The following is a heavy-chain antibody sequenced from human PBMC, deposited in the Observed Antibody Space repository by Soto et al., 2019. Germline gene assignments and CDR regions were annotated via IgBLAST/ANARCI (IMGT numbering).Heavy chain of an antibody. CDR2: ITSDGKSK. V-gene: IGHV3-74*01. Sequence: GSLRLSCAASGFTFSTYAMHWVRQRPAEGLVWVSRITSDGKSKAYAESVKGRFAISRDNAKNTLYLQMNGLTAEDTAVYYCARESGDWPLNWFDPWGQGTLVTVSS. CDR1: GFTFSTYA. J-gene: IGHJ5*02. CDR3: ARESGDWPLNWFDP. D-gene: IGHD2-21*02.